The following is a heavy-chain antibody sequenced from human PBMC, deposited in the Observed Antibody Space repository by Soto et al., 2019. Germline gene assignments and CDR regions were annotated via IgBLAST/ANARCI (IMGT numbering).Heavy chain of an antibody. Sequence: EVQLLESGGDLVQPGGSLRLSCAASGFTFSDRAMTWVRQAPGKGLELVSALTPRGFSTYYADSVRGRFTISRDNSKNTLYLQSNSLSAENTATYYCAVSNYHCSGSPYDYWGQGTLVTVSS. CDR1: GFTFSDRA. J-gene: IGHJ4*02. CDR2: LTPRGFST. CDR3: AVSNYHCSGSPYDY. V-gene: IGHV3-23*01. D-gene: IGHD3-10*01.